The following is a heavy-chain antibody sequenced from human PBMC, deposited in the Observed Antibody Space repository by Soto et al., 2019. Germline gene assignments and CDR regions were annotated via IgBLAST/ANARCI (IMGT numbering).Heavy chain of an antibody. V-gene: IGHV3-13*01. Sequence: EVQLVESGGGLVQPGGSLRLSCAASGFTFSSYDMHWVRQATGKGLEWVSAIGTAGDTYYPGSVKGRFTISRENAKNSLYLQMNSLRAGDTAVYYCARGLQGGTYYYYGMDVWGQGTTVTVSS. CDR3: ARGLQGGTYYYYGMDV. J-gene: IGHJ6*02. CDR1: GFTFSSYD. CDR2: IGTAGDT. D-gene: IGHD3-16*01.